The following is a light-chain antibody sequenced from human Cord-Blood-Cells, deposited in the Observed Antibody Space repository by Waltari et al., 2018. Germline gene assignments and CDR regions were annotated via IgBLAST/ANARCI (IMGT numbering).Light chain of an antibody. CDR1: QGISKY. Sequence: DIQMTQSPSSLSASVGDRVIITCRASQGISKYLSWYQQKPGKVPKLLIYAASTLQSGVSSRFSGSGSGTDYTLTISSLQPEDIATYYCQKYNSVPRTFGQGTKVEIK. V-gene: IGKV1-27*01. CDR2: AAS. CDR3: QKYNSVPRT. J-gene: IGKJ1*01.